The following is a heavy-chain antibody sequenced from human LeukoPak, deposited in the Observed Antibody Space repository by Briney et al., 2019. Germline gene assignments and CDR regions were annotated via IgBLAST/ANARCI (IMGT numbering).Heavy chain of an antibody. CDR3: ALKHVFDV. CDR2: IYPGESDT. J-gene: IGHJ3*01. V-gene: IGHV5-51*01. D-gene: IGHD2-21*01. Sequence: GAALKISCKGSGSSFTTYWIGWGRPLPGKGVGWMGIIYPGESDTSYSPSFQGQVPISVDKSISTAYLQWSSLKASDTAMYYCALKHVFDVWGQGTMVTVSS. CDR1: GSSFTTYW.